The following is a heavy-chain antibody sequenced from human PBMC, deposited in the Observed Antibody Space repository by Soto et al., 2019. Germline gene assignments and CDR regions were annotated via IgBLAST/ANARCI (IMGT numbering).Heavy chain of an antibody. J-gene: IGHJ1*01. CDR2: VNPSGGST. V-gene: IGHV1-46*01. CDR1: GYIFTAYS. D-gene: IGHD2-15*01. Sequence: ASVKVSCKASGYIFTAYSMHWVRQAPGQGLEWMGVVNPSGGSTNYAQKFQGRITMTRDTSTSTVFMDLSSLTSEDTAVYFCAREENCSDGVCYSEYFQRWGQGTLVTVSS. CDR3: AREENCSDGVCYSEYFQR.